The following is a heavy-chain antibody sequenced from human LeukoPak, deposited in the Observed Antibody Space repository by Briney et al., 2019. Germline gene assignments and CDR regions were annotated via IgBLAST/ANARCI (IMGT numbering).Heavy chain of an antibody. Sequence: PGGSLRLSCAASGFTFSSYEMNWVRQAPGKGLEWVSYISTSGGTTYHADSVRDRFTISRDNAKNSLFLQMNSLRAEDTAVYYCARIGFDYWGQGTLVTVSS. V-gene: IGHV3-48*03. CDR1: GFTFSSYE. CDR3: ARIGFDY. CDR2: ISTSGGTT. J-gene: IGHJ4*02.